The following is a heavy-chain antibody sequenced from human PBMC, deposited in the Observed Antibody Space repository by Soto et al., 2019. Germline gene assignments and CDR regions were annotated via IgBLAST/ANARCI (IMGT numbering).Heavy chain of an antibody. CDR2: IYSGGST. CDR1: GFTVSTKY. CDR3: ARDPWAADY. V-gene: IGHV3-66*01. J-gene: IGHJ4*02. Sequence: EVQVVESGGGLVQPGGSLRLSCAASGFTVSTKYRSWVRQAPGKGLEWVSVIYSGGSTFYADSVRGRFTISTDNSKNTVNLQMNSLRAEDTAVYYCARDPWAADYWGQGTLVTVSS. D-gene: IGHD3-16*01.